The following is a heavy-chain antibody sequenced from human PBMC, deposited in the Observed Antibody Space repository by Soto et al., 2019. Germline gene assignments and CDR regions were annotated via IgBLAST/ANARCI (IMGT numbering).Heavy chain of an antibody. J-gene: IGHJ5*02. CDR2: ISWNSGSI. D-gene: IGHD3-16*02. CDR3: ARSCPYRWFDP. Sequence: EVQLVESGGGLVQPGRSLRLSCAASGFTFDDYAMHWVRQAPGKGLEWVSGISWNSGSIGYADSVKGRFTISRDNAKNSLYLQMNSLRAEDTALYYCARSCPYRWFDPWGQGTLVTVSS. V-gene: IGHV3-9*01. CDR1: GFTFDDYA.